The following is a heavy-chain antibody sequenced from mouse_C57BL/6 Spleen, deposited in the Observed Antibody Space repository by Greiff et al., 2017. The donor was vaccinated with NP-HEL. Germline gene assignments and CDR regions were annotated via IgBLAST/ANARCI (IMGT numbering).Heavy chain of an antibody. CDR3: ARSGDYAAY. Sequence: QVQLQQPGAELVMPGASVKLSCKASGYTFNSYWMHWVKQRPGQGLAWIGEIDPSDSYTNYNQKFKGKSTLTVDKSSSTAYMQLSSLTSEDSSVYYCARSGDYAAYWGRGTTLTVSS. D-gene: IGHD2-4*01. J-gene: IGHJ2*01. V-gene: IGHV1-69*01. CDR1: GYTFNSYW. CDR2: IDPSDSYT.